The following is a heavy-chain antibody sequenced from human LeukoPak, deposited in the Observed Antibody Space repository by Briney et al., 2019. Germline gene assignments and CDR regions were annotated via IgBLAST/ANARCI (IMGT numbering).Heavy chain of an antibody. Sequence: KPGGSLRVSCATSGFTLRNYAMSWVRQPPGKGLEWIGEIIHSGSSNYNPSLKSRVTISVDTSKNQFSLKLSSVTAADTAVYYCARAPRFRYCSSTSCYGHYFDYWGQGTLVTVSS. CDR2: IIHSGSS. CDR1: GFTLRNYA. D-gene: IGHD2-2*01. V-gene: IGHV4-34*12. CDR3: ARAPRFRYCSSTSCYGHYFDY. J-gene: IGHJ4*02.